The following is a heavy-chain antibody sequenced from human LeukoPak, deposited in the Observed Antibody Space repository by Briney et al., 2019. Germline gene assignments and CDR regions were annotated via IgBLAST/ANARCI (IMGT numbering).Heavy chain of an antibody. V-gene: IGHV1-69*13. CDR3: ASGIQLWYEFDY. CDR1: GGTFSSYA. J-gene: IGHJ4*02. Sequence: SVKVSCKASGGTFSSYAISWVRRAPGQGLEWMGGIIPIFGTANYAQKLQGRVTITADESTSTAYMELSSLRSEDTAVYYCASGIQLWYEFDYWGQGTLVTVSS. CDR2: IIPIFGTA. D-gene: IGHD5-18*01.